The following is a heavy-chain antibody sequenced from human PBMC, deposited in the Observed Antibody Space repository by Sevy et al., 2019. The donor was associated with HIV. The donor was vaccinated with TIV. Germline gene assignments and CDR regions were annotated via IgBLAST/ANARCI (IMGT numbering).Heavy chain of an antibody. J-gene: IGHJ4*02. CDR2: ISGSGGST. V-gene: IGHV3-23*01. CDR3: AKGNCSGGTCYHFDY. Sequence: GGSLRLSCASSGFTFSSYAMSWVRQAPGKGLEWVSAISGSGGSTYYADSVKGRFTISRDNSKNTLYLQVNSLRAEDTAVYYCAKGNCSGGTCYHFDYWGQGSLVTVSS. D-gene: IGHD2-15*01. CDR1: GFTFSSYA.